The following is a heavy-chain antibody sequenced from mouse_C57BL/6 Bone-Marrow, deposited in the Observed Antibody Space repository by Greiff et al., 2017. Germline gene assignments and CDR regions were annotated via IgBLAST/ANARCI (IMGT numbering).Heavy chain of an antibody. CDR1: GYAFSSYW. Sequence: VMLVESGAELVKPGASVKISCKASGYAFSSYWMNWVKQRPGKGLEWIGQIYPGDGDTNYNGKFKGKATLTADKSSSTAYMQLSSLTSEDSAVYFCAREVYYYGSSRDEYYAMDYWGQGTSVTVSS. D-gene: IGHD1-1*01. V-gene: IGHV1-80*01. J-gene: IGHJ4*01. CDR3: AREVYYYGSSRDEYYAMDY. CDR2: IYPGDGDT.